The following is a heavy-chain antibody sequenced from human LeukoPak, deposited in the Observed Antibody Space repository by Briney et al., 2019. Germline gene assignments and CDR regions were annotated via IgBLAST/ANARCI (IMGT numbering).Heavy chain of an antibody. CDR1: GYTLTELS. Sequence: ASVKVSCKVSGYTLTELSLHWVRQAPGKGLEWMGGFDPEDGETIYVQKFQGRVTITADKSTSTAYMELSSLRSEDTAVYYCARDDRDIVVVPAAIAFDYWGQGTLVTVSS. CDR3: ARDDRDIVVVPAAIAFDY. J-gene: IGHJ4*02. V-gene: IGHV1-24*01. CDR2: FDPEDGET. D-gene: IGHD2-2*02.